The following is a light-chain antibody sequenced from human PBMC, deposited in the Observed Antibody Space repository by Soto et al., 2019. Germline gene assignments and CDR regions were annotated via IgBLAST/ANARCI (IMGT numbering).Light chain of an antibody. Sequence: EIVLTQSPGTLSLSPGERATLSCRASQSVSSSYLAWYQQKPGQAPRLLIYGASTRATGIPARFSGSGSGTDFTLTISRLEPEDFAVYYCQQYGSPGTFGQGTKVDIK. V-gene: IGKV3-20*01. CDR1: QSVSSSY. CDR2: GAS. J-gene: IGKJ1*01. CDR3: QQYGSPGT.